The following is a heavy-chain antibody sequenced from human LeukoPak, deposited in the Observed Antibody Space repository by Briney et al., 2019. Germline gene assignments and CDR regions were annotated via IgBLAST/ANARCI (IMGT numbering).Heavy chain of an antibody. Sequence: SETLSLTCTVSGGSISSGSDYWSWIRQPAGKGLEWIGRIYTSGSTNYNPSLKSRVSISVHTSKNQFSLKLRSVTAADTAVYYCARPVPSRLGWFDPWGQGTLVTVSS. CDR1: GGSISSGSDY. V-gene: IGHV4-61*02. CDR3: ARPVPSRLGWFDP. CDR2: IYTSGST. D-gene: IGHD1-1*01. J-gene: IGHJ5*02.